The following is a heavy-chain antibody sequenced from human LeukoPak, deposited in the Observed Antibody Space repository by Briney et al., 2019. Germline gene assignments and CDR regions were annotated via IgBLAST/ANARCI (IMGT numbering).Heavy chain of an antibody. Sequence: PGGSLRLSCAASGFSFSTYWMAWVRQAPGKGLEWVATIDRDGSAKDYVDSVKGRFTISRDNGKNSLFLQMDSLTAEDTAVYYCAREYFYTFDYWGQGTLVTVSS. CDR3: AREYFYTFDY. CDR1: GFSFSTYW. CDR2: IDRDGSAK. J-gene: IGHJ4*02. D-gene: IGHD2/OR15-2a*01. V-gene: IGHV3-7*04.